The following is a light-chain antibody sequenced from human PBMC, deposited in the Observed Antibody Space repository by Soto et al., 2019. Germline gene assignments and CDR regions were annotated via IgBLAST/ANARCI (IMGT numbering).Light chain of an antibody. CDR3: QQHGSSPQT. CDR2: GAS. V-gene: IGKV3-20*01. J-gene: IGKJ1*01. Sequence: EIVLTQSPCSLSLSPGERATLSCRASQSVSNNYLAWFQQKPGQAPRLLIYGASSRAAGIPDRFSGSGSGTDFTLTISRLEPEDFAVYYCQQHGSSPQTFGQGTKVDI. CDR1: QSVSNNY.